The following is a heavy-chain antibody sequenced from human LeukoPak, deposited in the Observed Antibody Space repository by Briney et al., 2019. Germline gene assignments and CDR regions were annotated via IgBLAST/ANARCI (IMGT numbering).Heavy chain of an antibody. CDR1: GFTFSSYS. V-gene: IGHV3-74*01. J-gene: IGHJ4*02. CDR2: INSDGSST. CDR3: ARGGVPAAIDY. Sequence: GGSLRLSCAASGFTFSSYSMNWVRQAPGKGLVWVSRINSDGSSTSYADSVKGRFTIPRDNAKNTLYLQMNSLRAEDTAVYYCARGGVPAAIDYWGQGTLVTVSS. D-gene: IGHD2-2*01.